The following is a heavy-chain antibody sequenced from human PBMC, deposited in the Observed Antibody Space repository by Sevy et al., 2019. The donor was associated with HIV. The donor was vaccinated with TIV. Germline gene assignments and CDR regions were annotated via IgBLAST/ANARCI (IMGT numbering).Heavy chain of an antibody. CDR2: IYYSGNT. CDR1: GGSISSSSYY. D-gene: IGHD4-17*01. J-gene: IGHJ4*02. V-gene: IGHV4-39*01. Sequence: SETLSLTCTVSGGSISSSSYYWDWIRQPPGKGLEWIGTIYYSGNTYYNPYLKSRVTISVDTSRNQFSLRLSSATAADTAVYYCARRTYGDYVGYYDYWGQGTLVTVSS. CDR3: ARRTYGDYVGYYDY.